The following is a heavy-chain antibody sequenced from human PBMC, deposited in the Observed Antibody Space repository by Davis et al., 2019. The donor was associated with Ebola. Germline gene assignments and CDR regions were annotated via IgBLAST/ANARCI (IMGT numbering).Heavy chain of an antibody. CDR3: ARSTMTQDAFDI. D-gene: IGHD3-22*01. V-gene: IGHV7-4-1*02. Sequence: AASVKVSCKASGYTFTSYALNWVRQAPGQGLEWIGWIKTRSGDPTYAQAFTGRFLFSLDTSINTPYLQISSLKAEDTAVYYCARSTMTQDAFDIWGQGTMVTVSS. CDR1: GYTFTSYA. J-gene: IGHJ3*02. CDR2: IKTRSGDP.